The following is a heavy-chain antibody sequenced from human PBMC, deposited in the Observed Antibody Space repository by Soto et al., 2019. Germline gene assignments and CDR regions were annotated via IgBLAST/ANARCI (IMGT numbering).Heavy chain of an antibody. V-gene: IGHV4-59*01. CDR3: ASLWGGSSSPEEAY. D-gene: IGHD6-6*01. J-gene: IGHJ4*02. CDR1: GGSISSYY. CDR2: IYYSGST. Sequence: QVQLQESGPGLVKPSETLSLTCTVSGGSISSYYWSWIRQPPGKGLEWIGYIYYSGSTNYNPSLKSRVTISVNTSQDQFSLKLSSVTAADTAVYYCASLWGGSSSPEEAYWGQGTLVTVSS.